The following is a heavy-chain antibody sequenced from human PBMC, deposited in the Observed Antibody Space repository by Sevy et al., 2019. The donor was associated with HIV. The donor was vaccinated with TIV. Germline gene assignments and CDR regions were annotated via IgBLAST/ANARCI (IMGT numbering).Heavy chain of an antibody. CDR2: IRGDGTTT. CDR3: ARYAYDSNFDY. J-gene: IGHJ4*02. D-gene: IGHD3-16*01. CDR1: GFTFSNYW. Sequence: GGSLRLSCAASGFTFSNYWMHWDRQVPGKGPTWVSNIRGDGTTTVYAHSVKGRFTISRDNAKNTLYLQMNNLRGEDTATYYCARYAYDSNFDYWGQGTLVTVSS. V-gene: IGHV3-74*01.